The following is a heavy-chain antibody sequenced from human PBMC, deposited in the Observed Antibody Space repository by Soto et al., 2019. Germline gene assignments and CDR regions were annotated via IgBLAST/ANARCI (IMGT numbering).Heavy chain of an antibody. Sequence: SETLSLTCTVSGGSISSGGYYWSWIRQHPGKGLEWIGYIYYSGSTYYNPSLKSRVTISVDTSKNQFSLKLSSVTAADTAVYYCAADNEVGASYYYYYYGMDVWGQGTTVTVSS. J-gene: IGHJ6*02. CDR2: IYYSGST. V-gene: IGHV4-31*03. D-gene: IGHD1-26*01. CDR1: GGSISSGGYY. CDR3: AADNEVGASYYYYYYGMDV.